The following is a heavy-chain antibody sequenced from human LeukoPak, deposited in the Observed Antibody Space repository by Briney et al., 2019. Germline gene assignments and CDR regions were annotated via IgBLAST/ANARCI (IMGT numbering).Heavy chain of an antibody. D-gene: IGHD2-8*01. CDR3: ARTNGWNNWFDP. CDR1: GGSISSGGYY. CDR2: IYYSGST. V-gene: IGHV4-31*03. Sequence: SQTLSLTCTVSGGSISSGGYYWSWIRQHPGKGLEWIGYIYYSGSTYYNPSLKSRVTISVDTSKNQFSLKLSSVTAADTAVYYCARTNGWNNWFDPWGQGTLVTVSS. J-gene: IGHJ5*02.